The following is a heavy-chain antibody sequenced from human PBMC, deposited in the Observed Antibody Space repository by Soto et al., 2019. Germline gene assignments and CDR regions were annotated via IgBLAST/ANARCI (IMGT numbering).Heavy chain of an antibody. V-gene: IGHV4-4*02. CDR1: GASISDDNW. J-gene: IGHJ4*02. Sequence: QVQLQESGPGQVKPSGTLSLACAVFGASISDDNWWSWVRQPPGKGLEWIGEIYRSGSTNYNSSRESRVTISMDKSRNQSSLKLSSVAAADSAIYYCARHVGVPGTRGFDYWGQGTLVTVSS. CDR2: IYRSGST. CDR3: ARHVGVPGTRGFDY. D-gene: IGHD6-19*01.